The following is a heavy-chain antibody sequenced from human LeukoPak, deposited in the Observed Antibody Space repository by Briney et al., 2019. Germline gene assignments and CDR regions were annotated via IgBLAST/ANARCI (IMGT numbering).Heavy chain of an antibody. CDR2: IYYSGST. V-gene: IGHV4-59*01. CDR3: ARYAITNTKTRKSALFDY. Sequence: PSETLSLTCTVSGGSTSSYYWSWIRQPPGKGLEWIGYIYYSGSTNYNPSLKSRVTISVDTSKTQFSLKLSSVTAADTAVYYCARYAITNTKTRKSALFDYWGQGTLVTVSS. J-gene: IGHJ4*02. CDR1: GGSTSSYY. D-gene: IGHD3-10*01.